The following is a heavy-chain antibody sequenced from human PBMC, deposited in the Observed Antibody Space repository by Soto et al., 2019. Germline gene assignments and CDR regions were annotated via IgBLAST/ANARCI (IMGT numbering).Heavy chain of an antibody. J-gene: IGHJ6*03. CDR2: ISAYNGNT. Sequence: QVQLVQSGAEVKKPGASVKVSCKASGYTFTSYGISWVRQAPGQGLEWMGWISAYNGNTNYAQKLQGRVTMTTDTSTSTDYMELRSLRSDDTAVYYCARVRCSGGSCYSFYYYYMDVWGKGTTVTVSS. CDR3: ARVRCSGGSCYSFYYYYMDV. V-gene: IGHV1-18*01. CDR1: GYTFTSYG. D-gene: IGHD2-15*01.